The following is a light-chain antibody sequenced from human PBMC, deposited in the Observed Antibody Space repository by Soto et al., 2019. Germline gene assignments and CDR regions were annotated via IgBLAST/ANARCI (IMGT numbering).Light chain of an antibody. CDR3: QQSYSTPQLT. CDR2: AAS. Sequence: AIRMTQSPSSLSASTGDRVTITCRASQGISSYLAWYQQKPGKAPKLLIYAASTLQSGVPSRFSGSGSGTDFTLTISCLQSEDFATYYCQQSYSTPQLTFGGGTKVEV. CDR1: QGISSY. V-gene: IGKV1-8*01. J-gene: IGKJ4*01.